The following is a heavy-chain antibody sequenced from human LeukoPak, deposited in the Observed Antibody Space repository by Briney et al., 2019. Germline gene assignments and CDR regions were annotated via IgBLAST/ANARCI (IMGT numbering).Heavy chain of an antibody. CDR3: ARQTVAFDY. D-gene: IGHD4-23*01. V-gene: IGHV3-74*03. CDR1: GFTFSDYW. Sequence: GGSLRLSCVASGFTFSDYWMHWVRQAPGKGLVWVSRINSDGSTTTYADSVKGRFTISRDNAKNTLYLQMNSLRAEDTAVYYCARQTVAFDYWVQGTLVTVSS. J-gene: IGHJ4*02. CDR2: INSDGSTT.